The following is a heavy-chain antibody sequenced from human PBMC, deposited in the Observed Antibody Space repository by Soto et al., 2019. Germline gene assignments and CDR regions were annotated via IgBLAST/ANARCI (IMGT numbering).Heavy chain of an antibody. CDR3: AGPNGGLRLGELSSYYYDYGMDV. CDR2: IIPIFGTA. CDR1: GGTFRSYA. V-gene: IGHV1-69*13. Sequence: GASVKVFCKASGGTFRSYAIRWVRQAPGQGLEWMGGIIPIFGTANYAQKFQGRVTITADESTSTAYMELNSLRSEDTAVYYCAGPNGGLRLGELSSYYYDYGMDVWGQGTTVTVSS. D-gene: IGHD3-16*02. J-gene: IGHJ6*02.